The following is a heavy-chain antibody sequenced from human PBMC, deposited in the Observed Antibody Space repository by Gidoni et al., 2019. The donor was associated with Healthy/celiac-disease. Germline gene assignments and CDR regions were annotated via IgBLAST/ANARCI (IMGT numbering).Heavy chain of an antibody. CDR2: ISSSSSYT. Sequence: QVQLVESGGGFVKPGESLTPAGASSGFTFSDYYMSWIRQAPGKGLEWVSYISSSSSYTNDADSVKGRFTISRDNAKNSLYLQMNSLRAEDTAVYYCARGFGWYYFDYWGQGTLVTVSS. CDR3: ARGFGWYYFDY. V-gene: IGHV3-11*06. J-gene: IGHJ4*02. D-gene: IGHD6-19*01. CDR1: GFTFSDYY.